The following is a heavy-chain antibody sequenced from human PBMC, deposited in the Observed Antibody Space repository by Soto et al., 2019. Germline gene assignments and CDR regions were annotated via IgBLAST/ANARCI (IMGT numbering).Heavy chain of an antibody. D-gene: IGHD6-6*01. CDR2: IWYDGSNK. Sequence: PGGSLRLSCAASGFTFSSYGMHWVRQAPGKGLEWVAVIWYDGSNKYYADSVKGRFTISRDNSKNTLYLQMNSLRAEDTAVYYCARELSSSSVYYYYGMDVWGQGTTVTVSS. CDR3: ARELSSSSVYYYYGMDV. J-gene: IGHJ6*02. V-gene: IGHV3-33*01. CDR1: GFTFSSYG.